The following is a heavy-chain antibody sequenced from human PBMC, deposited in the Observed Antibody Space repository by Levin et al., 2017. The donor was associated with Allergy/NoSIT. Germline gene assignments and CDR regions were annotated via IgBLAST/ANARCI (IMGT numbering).Heavy chain of an antibody. D-gene: IGHD3-10*01. Sequence: SGPTLVKPTQTLTLTCTFSGFSLSTSAVGVGWIRQSPGKALEWLALIYWDDDKRYSPSLQTRRTITKDTSKNQVVLTMSNMDPVDTATYYCARSQNFGSYCDSWGQGTLVTVSS. CDR2: IYWDDDK. CDR1: GFSLSTSAVG. V-gene: IGHV2-5*02. J-gene: IGHJ4*02. CDR3: ARSQNFGSYCDS.